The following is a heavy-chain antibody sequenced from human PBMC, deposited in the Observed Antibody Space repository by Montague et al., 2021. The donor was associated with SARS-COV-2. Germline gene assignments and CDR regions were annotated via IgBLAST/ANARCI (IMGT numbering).Heavy chain of an antibody. V-gene: IGHV4-31*03. CDR2: IYYSGST. CDR1: GGSISSGGYY. J-gene: IGHJ4*02. D-gene: IGHD3-3*01. Sequence: TLSLTCTVSGGSISSGGYYWSWIRQHPGKGLEWIGYIYYSGSTYYNPSLQSRVTISVDTSKNQFSLKLSSVTAADTAVYYCARVRGLTIFGEVGPFDYWGQGTLVTVSS. CDR3: ARVRGLTIFGEVGPFDY.